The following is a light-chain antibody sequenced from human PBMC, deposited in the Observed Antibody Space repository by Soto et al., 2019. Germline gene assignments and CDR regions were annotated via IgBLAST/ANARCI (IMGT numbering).Light chain of an antibody. CDR3: QQYDNLPIT. J-gene: IGKJ3*01. CDR1: QAITNY. Sequence: DIQMTQSPSSLSASVGDRVTITCQASQAITNYLNWYQHKPGKAPKLLIYDASNLETGVPSRFSGSRSGTDFTFTISSLQPEDIATYYCQQYDNLPITFGPGTKVD. CDR2: DAS. V-gene: IGKV1-33*01.